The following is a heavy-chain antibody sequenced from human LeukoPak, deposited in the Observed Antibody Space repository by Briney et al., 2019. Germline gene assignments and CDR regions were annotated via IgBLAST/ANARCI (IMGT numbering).Heavy chain of an antibody. Sequence: PGGSLRLSCAASGFTFRSYNLNWVRQAPGKGLEWVSIISSGSSAIFSADALKGQFTISRDDAKDLLYLDMNSLRAEDTAVYYCARGHTAVTRHFDFWGQGTLVTVSS. CDR1: GFTFRSYN. J-gene: IGHJ4*02. CDR2: ISSGSSAI. CDR3: ARGHTAVTRHFDF. V-gene: IGHV3-21*01. D-gene: IGHD4-17*01.